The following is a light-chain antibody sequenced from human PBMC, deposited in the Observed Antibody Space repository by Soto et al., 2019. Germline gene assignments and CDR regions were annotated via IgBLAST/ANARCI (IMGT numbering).Light chain of an antibody. J-gene: IGLJ2*01. Sequence: QSALTQPASVSGSPGQSITISCTGTSSDVGGYNYVSWYQQHPGKAPKLMIYEVSNRPSGVSNRFSGSKSGNTASLTISGLQAEDDAEYYCTSYSSSSVVFGGGTKLTVL. V-gene: IGLV2-14*01. CDR1: SSDVGGYNY. CDR2: EVS. CDR3: TSYSSSSVV.